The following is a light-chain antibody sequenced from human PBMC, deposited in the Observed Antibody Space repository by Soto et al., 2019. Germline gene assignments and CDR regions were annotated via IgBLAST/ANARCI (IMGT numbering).Light chain of an antibody. Sequence: QSALTQPASVSGSPGQSITISCTGTSSDVGGYNYVSWYQPHPGKAPKLMIYDVSNRPSGVSNRFSGSKSGNTASLTISGLQAEDEADYYCSSYSSSSTRLFGGGTKLTVL. J-gene: IGLJ2*01. CDR2: DVS. CDR1: SSDVGGYNY. CDR3: SSYSSSSTRL. V-gene: IGLV2-14*01.